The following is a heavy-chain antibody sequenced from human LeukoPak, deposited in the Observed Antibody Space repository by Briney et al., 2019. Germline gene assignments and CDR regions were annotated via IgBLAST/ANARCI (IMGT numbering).Heavy chain of an antibody. Sequence: GGSLRLSCAASGFTFSSYAMSWVRHTPGKGLEWVAGMSGPGGTTSYADPVKGRFTISRDNSENTLYLQMYNLRAEDTALYYCAKMISLIVVAGGYFDYWGQGTLVTVSS. CDR3: AKMISLIVVAGGYFDY. CDR2: MSGPGGTT. CDR1: GFTFSSYA. D-gene: IGHD3-22*01. J-gene: IGHJ4*02. V-gene: IGHV3-23*01.